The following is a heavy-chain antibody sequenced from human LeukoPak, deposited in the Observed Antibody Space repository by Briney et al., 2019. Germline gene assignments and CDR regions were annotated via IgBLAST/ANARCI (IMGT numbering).Heavy chain of an antibody. V-gene: IGHV4-61*02. Sequence: PSETLSLTCTVSGGSVGSDNSYWNWIRQPAGQGLEWIGRIYGDGSSTYNPSLKSRVTISVDSSKNQFSLRLSSLTAADTAVYYCARGYYYHTWGQGTLVTVSS. CDR1: GGSVGSDNSY. D-gene: IGHD3-22*01. J-gene: IGHJ4*02. CDR2: IYGDGSS. CDR3: ARGYYYHT.